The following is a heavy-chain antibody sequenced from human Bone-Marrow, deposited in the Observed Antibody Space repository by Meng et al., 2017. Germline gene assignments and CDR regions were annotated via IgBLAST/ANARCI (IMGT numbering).Heavy chain of an antibody. CDR3: ATGDARYYFDY. V-gene: IGHV4-34*01. CDR1: VGSFSGYD. Sequence: VQVRPWGVGLLEAPEPLSPTCGGFVGSFSGYDWSRIRPPPGKGLEWIREINHSGSTNYIPSLKSRVTISVDTSKNQFSLKLSSVTAADTAVYYCATGDARYYFDYWGQGTLVTVSS. CDR2: INHSGST. D-gene: IGHD4-17*01. J-gene: IGHJ4*02.